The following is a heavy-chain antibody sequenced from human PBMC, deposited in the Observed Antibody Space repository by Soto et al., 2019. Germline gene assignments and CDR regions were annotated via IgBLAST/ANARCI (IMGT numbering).Heavy chain of an antibody. J-gene: IGHJ6*02. CDR3: ARSLLNGMDV. V-gene: IGHV3-49*04. Sequence: PGGSLRLSCTASGFTFGDYAVNWVRQAPGKGLEWVGFIRSKAYGGTPEYAASVKGRFTISRDDSKSIAYLQMNSLKTEDTAVFYCARSLLNGMDVWGQGTTVIVSS. CDR2: IRSKAYGGTP. CDR1: GFTFGDYA. D-gene: IGHD2-15*01.